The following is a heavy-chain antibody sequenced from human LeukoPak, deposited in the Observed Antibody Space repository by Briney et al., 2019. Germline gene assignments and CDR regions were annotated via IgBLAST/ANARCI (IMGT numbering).Heavy chain of an antibody. J-gene: IGHJ2*01. Sequence: SETLSLTCAVYGGSFSGYYWSWIRQPPGKGLEWIGEINHSGSTNYNPSLKSRVTMSVDTSKNQFSLKLSSVTAADTAVYYCARVAPPYVGSSGWYPKTYWYFDLWGRGTLVTVSS. D-gene: IGHD6-19*01. V-gene: IGHV4-34*01. CDR3: ARVAPPYVGSSGWYPKTYWYFDL. CDR2: INHSGST. CDR1: GGSFSGYY.